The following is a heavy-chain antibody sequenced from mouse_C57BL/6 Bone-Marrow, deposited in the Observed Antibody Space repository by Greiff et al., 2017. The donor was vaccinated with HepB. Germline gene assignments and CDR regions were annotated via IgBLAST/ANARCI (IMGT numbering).Heavy chain of an antibody. CDR2: IDPANGNT. CDR3: ARYYDYDDGVDY. CDR1: GFNIKNTY. Sequence: EVKLVESVAELVRPGASVKLSCTASGFNIKNTYMHWVKQRPEQGLEWIGRIDPANGNTKYAPKFQGKATITADTSSNTAYLQLSSLTSEDTAIYYCARYYDYDDGVDYWGQGTTLTVSS. D-gene: IGHD2-4*01. V-gene: IGHV14-3*01. J-gene: IGHJ2*01.